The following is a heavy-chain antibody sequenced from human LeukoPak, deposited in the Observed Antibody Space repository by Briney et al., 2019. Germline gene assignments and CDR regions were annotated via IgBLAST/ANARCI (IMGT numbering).Heavy chain of an antibody. J-gene: IGHJ5*02. Sequence: SETLSLTCTVSGGSISSYYWSWIRQHPGKGLEWIGYIHHSGSTYYNPSLKSRVIISVDTSKNQFSLKLNSVTAADTAVYYCASYGSGSYRFDPWGQGTLVTVSS. CDR3: ASYGSGSYRFDP. CDR1: GGSISSYY. CDR2: IHHSGST. D-gene: IGHD3-10*01. V-gene: IGHV4-59*06.